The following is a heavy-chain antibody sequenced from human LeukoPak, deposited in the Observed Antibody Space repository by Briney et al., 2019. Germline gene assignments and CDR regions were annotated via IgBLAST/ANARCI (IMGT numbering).Heavy chain of an antibody. J-gene: IGHJ3*02. CDR1: GFSVRSNY. D-gene: IGHD6-19*01. CDR3: ARVTGYSSGTDAFDI. CDR2: IYSGGST. V-gene: IGHV3-66*01. Sequence: QPGGSQRLSCAASGFSVRSNYMTWARQAPGKGLEWVSVIYSGGSTHYADSVKGRFTISRDNSMNTLNLQMSSLRAEDTAVYYCARVTGYSSGTDAFDIWGPRTMVTVSS.